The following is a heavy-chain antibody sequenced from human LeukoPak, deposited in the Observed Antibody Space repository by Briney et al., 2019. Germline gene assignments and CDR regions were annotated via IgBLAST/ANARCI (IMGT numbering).Heavy chain of an antibody. J-gene: IGHJ4*02. Sequence: SETLSLTCTVSGGSISSNSYYWGWIRQPPGKGLEWIGYMYYSGTTYYNPSLKSRVTISVDTSKNQFSLNLSSVTAADTAVYYCASGRARYSYVWGDYWGQGTLVTVSS. D-gene: IGHD5-18*01. CDR3: ASGRARYSYVWGDY. CDR2: MYYSGTT. CDR1: GGSISSNSYY. V-gene: IGHV4-39*07.